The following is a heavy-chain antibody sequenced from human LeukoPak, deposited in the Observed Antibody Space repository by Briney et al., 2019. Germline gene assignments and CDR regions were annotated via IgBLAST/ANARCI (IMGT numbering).Heavy chain of an antibody. CDR1: GFTFSSYW. Sequence: PGGSLRLSCAASGFTFSSYWVSWVRQAPGKGLEWVANIKQDGSEKYYVDSVKGRFTISRDNAKNSLYLQMNSLRAEDTAVHYCARNVDLLWFGDAGAFDIWGQGTMVTVSS. J-gene: IGHJ3*02. D-gene: IGHD3-10*01. CDR3: ARNVDLLWFGDAGAFDI. CDR2: IKQDGSEK. V-gene: IGHV3-7*01.